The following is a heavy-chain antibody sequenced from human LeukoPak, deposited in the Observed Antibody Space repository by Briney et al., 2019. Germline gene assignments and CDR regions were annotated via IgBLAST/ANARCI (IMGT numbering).Heavy chain of an antibody. D-gene: IGHD3-10*01. Sequence: QPGGSLRLSCAASGFTFSSYSMNWVRQAPGKGLEWVSYISSSSSTIYYADSVEGRFTISRDNAKNSLYLQMNSLRAEDTAVYYCARSMGYGSGSYDYWGQGTLVTVSS. CDR2: ISSSSSTI. J-gene: IGHJ4*02. CDR1: GFTFSSYS. V-gene: IGHV3-48*01. CDR3: ARSMGYGSGSYDY.